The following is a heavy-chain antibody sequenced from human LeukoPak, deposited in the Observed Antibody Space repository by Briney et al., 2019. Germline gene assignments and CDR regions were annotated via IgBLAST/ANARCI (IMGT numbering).Heavy chain of an antibody. Sequence: ASVKVSCKASGGTFSSYAISWVRQAPGQGLEWMGGIIPIFGTANYAQKFQGRVTITADESTSTAYMELSSLRSEDTAVYYCAREAVVIAIPRYFQHWGQGTLVTVSS. D-gene: IGHD2-21*01. CDR1: GGTFSSYA. V-gene: IGHV1-69*01. CDR3: AREAVVIAIPRYFQH. CDR2: IIPIFGTA. J-gene: IGHJ1*01.